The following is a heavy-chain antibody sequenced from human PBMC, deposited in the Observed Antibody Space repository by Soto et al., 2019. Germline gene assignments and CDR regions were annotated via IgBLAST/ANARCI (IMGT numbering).Heavy chain of an antibody. V-gene: IGHV4-59*01. Sequence: LSLTCTVSAASFSKYYWTWIWQPPGKGLEWIGYIYFNGNTKYNPSLEGRLTISIDTSKKEFSLKLTSVTAADAAVYYCASVTFGGIVLAHWGQGTLVTVSS. J-gene: IGHJ4*02. CDR1: AASFSKYY. D-gene: IGHD3-16*01. CDR3: ASVTFGGIVLAH. CDR2: IYFNGNT.